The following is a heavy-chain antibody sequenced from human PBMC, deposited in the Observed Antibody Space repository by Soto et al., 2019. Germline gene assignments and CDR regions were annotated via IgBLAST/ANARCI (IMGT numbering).Heavy chain of an antibody. Sequence: QVHLVQSGAEVKKPGASVKVSCKASGYIFTNHGIRWVRQAPGQGLEWMGWISGNNGNRNFAQNFQGRVTMTTDTSTRTAYMELRSLTSDDTAIYYCARDDYGDPFFDYWGQGTLVTVSS. CDR3: ARDDYGDPFFDY. CDR2: ISGNNGNR. CDR1: GYIFTNHG. D-gene: IGHD4-17*01. V-gene: IGHV1-18*01. J-gene: IGHJ4*02.